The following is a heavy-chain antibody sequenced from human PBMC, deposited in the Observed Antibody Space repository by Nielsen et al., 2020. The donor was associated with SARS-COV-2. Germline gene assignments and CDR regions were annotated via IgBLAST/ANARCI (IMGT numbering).Heavy chain of an antibody. CDR2: IYPGDSDT. V-gene: IGHV5-51*01. CDR3: ARIIRYNWDSNWFDP. CDR1: GYSFTSYW. Sequence: GESLKISCKGSGYSFTSYWIGWVRQMPGKGLEWMGIIYPGDSDTRYSPSFQGQVTISADKSISTAYLQWSSLKASDTAMYYCARIIRYNWDSNWFDPCGQGTLVTVSS. J-gene: IGHJ5*02. D-gene: IGHD1-7*01.